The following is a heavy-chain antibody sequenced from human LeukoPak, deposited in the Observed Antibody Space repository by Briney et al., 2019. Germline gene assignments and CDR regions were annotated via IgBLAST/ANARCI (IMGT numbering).Heavy chain of an antibody. Sequence: GAPVKVSCKASGYTFTSYAMNWVRQAPGQGLEWMGWINPNTGNPTYAQGFTGRFVFSLDTSVSTTYLQISSLKAEDTAVYYCARAYQRLGGLSFPDQWGQGTLVSVSS. CDR2: INPNTGNP. V-gene: IGHV7-4-1*02. CDR3: ARAYQRLGGLSFPDQ. CDR1: GYTFTSYA. J-gene: IGHJ5*02. D-gene: IGHD3-16*02.